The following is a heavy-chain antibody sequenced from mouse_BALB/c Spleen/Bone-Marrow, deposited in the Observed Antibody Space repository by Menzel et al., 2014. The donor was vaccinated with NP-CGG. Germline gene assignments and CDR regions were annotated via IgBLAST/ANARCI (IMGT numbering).Heavy chain of an antibody. CDR2: INSNGDST. CDR3: ARGLGFFDY. J-gene: IGHJ2*01. Sequence: EVQLQESGGGLVQPGGSLKLSCAASGFTFSSYGMSWVRQTPDKRLELVATINSNGDSTYYPDSVKGRFTISRDNAKNTLYLQMSSLKSEDTAMYYCARGLGFFDYWGQGTTLTVSS. CDR1: GFTFSSYG. V-gene: IGHV5-6-3*01. D-gene: IGHD4-1*01.